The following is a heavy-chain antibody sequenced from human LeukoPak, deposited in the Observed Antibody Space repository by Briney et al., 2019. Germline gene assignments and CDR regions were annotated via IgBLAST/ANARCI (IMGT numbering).Heavy chain of an antibody. D-gene: IGHD6-19*01. V-gene: IGHV3-48*03. CDR3: ARVQRGIAVALDY. CDR2: ISTTGSSI. CDR1: GFTFTRYW. J-gene: IGHJ4*02. Sequence: GGSLRLSCVASGFTFTRYWMNWVRQAPGKGLEWVSYISTTGSSIYYADSVKGRFTISRDNVKNLLYLQMNSLRAEDTAVYYCARVQRGIAVALDYWGQGTLATVSS.